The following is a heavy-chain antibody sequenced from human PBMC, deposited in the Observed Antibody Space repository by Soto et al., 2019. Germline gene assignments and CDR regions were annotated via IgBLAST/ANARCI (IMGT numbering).Heavy chain of an antibody. D-gene: IGHD2-21*02. CDR3: ARAGGYCGGDCYSPEHFDY. CDR1: VFTFISYS. Sequence: GWSLRLSCAASVFTFISYSMNWVRQAPGKGLEWVSSISSSSSYIYYADSVKGRFTISRDNAKNSLYLQMNSLRAEDTAVYYCARAGGYCGGDCYSPEHFDYWGQGTLVTVSS. CDR2: ISSSSSYI. V-gene: IGHV3-21*01. J-gene: IGHJ4*02.